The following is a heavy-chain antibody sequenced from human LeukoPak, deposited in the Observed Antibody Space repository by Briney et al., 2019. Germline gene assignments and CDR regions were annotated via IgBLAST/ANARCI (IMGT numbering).Heavy chain of an antibody. CDR1: GASLSGYY. J-gene: IGHJ3*02. CDR2: INHGGFT. CDR3: ARSHLWPSGTFDI. Sequence: SETLSLTCAVSGASLSGYYWSWIRQSPGKGLEWIGEINHGGFTNYNPSLKSRVAISVDTSRNQIALRLSSLTAADTAVYFCARSHLWPSGTFDIWGQGTVVAVSS. V-gene: IGHV4-34*01. D-gene: IGHD5-18*01.